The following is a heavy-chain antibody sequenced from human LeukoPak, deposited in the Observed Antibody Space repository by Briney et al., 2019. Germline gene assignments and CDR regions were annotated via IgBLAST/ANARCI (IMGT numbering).Heavy chain of an antibody. CDR3: ARVDYDSSGYHDY. CDR2: IYYSGST. D-gene: IGHD3-22*01. CDR1: GGSISSSSYY. Sequence: SETLSLTCTVSGGSISSSSYYWGWIRQPPGKGLEWIGSIYYSGSTYYNPSLKSRVTISVDTSKNQFSLKLSSVTAADTAVYYCARVDYDSSGYHDYWGQGTLVTVSS. J-gene: IGHJ4*02. V-gene: IGHV4-39*07.